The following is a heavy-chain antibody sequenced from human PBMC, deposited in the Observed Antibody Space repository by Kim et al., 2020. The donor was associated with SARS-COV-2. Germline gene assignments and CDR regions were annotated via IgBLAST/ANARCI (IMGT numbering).Heavy chain of an antibody. Sequence: SETLSLTCTVSGCSISSGGYYWSWIRQHPGKGLEWIGYIYYSGSTYYNPSLKSRVTISVDTSKNQFSLKLSSVTAADTAVYYCARAEGSITIFGVVIQNFDYWGQGTLVTVSS. J-gene: IGHJ4*02. CDR2: IYYSGST. CDR3: ARAEGSITIFGVVIQNFDY. V-gene: IGHV4-31*03. CDR1: GCSISSGGYY. D-gene: IGHD3-3*01.